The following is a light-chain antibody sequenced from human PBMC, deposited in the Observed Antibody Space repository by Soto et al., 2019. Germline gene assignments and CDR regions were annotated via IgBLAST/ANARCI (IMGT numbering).Light chain of an antibody. CDR3: QQYSTYTPRT. V-gene: IGKV1-5*03. J-gene: IGKJ1*01. CDR1: QSISIW. CDR2: KAS. Sequence: DIQMTNSPSTLSASVGDIVTITCRASQSISIWLAWYQQKPGKAPKILIYKASSLESGVPSRFSGSGSGTEFTLTISSLQPDDFATYYCQQYSTYTPRTFGQGTKVDIK.